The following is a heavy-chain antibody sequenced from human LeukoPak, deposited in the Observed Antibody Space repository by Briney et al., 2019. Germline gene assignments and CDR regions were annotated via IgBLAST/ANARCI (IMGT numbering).Heavy chain of an antibody. CDR1: GGSISSSSYY. J-gene: IGHJ4*02. Sequence: PSETLSLTCTVSGGSISSSSYYWGWIRQPPGKGLEWIGSIFQSGSTYFNPSLKSRLTISLDRSKNQFSLRLSSVTAADSALYYCARAVVVVPSSIYYFDYWGQGTLVTVSS. CDR3: ARAVVVVPSSIYYFDY. D-gene: IGHD2-2*01. CDR2: IFQSGST. V-gene: IGHV4-39*07.